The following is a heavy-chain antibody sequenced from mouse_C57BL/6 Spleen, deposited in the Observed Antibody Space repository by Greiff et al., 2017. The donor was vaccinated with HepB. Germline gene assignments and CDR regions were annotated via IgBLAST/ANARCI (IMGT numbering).Heavy chain of an antibody. D-gene: IGHD2-10*02. J-gene: IGHJ2*01. Sequence: QVQLQQPGAELVMPGASVKLSCKASGYTFTSYWMHWVKQRPGQGLEWIGEIDPSDSYTNYNQKFKGKSTLTVDKSSSTAYMQLSSLTSEDSAVYYCARVYGNYEDYFDYWGQGTTLTVSS. CDR3: ARVYGNYEDYFDY. CDR2: IDPSDSYT. V-gene: IGHV1-69*01. CDR1: GYTFTSYW.